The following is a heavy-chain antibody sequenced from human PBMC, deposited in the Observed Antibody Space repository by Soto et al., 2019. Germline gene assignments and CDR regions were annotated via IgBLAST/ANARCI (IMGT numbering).Heavy chain of an antibody. CDR3: ARSGAGSGWL. V-gene: IGHV4-61*01. D-gene: IGHD6-19*01. Sequence: QVQLQESAPDWVNPSETLSLPAPASVAPAGRGRYYWSWSRQPPGKGLEWIGYIYYSGRTSYNSSLKSRVTISVDTSKNQFSLKLSSVTAADTAIYYCARSGAGSGWLGGQGTLVTVSS. CDR1: VAPAGRGRYY. CDR2: IYYSGRT. J-gene: IGHJ4*02.